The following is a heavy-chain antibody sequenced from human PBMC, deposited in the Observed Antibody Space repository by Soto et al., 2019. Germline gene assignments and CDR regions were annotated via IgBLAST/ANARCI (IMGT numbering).Heavy chain of an antibody. D-gene: IGHD4-17*01. CDR3: AHRRSGDSSFDY. J-gene: IGHJ4*02. V-gene: IGHV2-5*02. CDR2: IYWDDDK. Sequence: GLDLEWLALIYWDDDKRYSPSLKSRLTITKDTSKNQVVLTMTNMDPVDTATYYCAHRRSGDSSFDYWGQGTLVTVSS.